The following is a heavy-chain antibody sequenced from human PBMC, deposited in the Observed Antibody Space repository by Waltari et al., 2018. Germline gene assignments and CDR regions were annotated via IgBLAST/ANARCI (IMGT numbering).Heavy chain of an antibody. D-gene: IGHD3-10*01. CDR2: ISWNSGSI. CDR1: GFTFDDYA. Sequence: EVQLMESGGGLVQPGRSLRLSCAASGFTFDDYAMHWVRQAPGKGLEWVSGISWNSGSIGYADSVKGRFTISRDNAKNSLYLQMNSLRAEDMALYYCAKDMSRELLHGMDVWGQGTTVTVSS. CDR3: AKDMSRELLHGMDV. J-gene: IGHJ6*02. V-gene: IGHV3-9*03.